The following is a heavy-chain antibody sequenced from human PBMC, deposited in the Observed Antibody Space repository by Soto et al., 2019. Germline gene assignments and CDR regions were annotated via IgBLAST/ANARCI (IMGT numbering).Heavy chain of an antibody. J-gene: IGHJ6*04. CDR1: GGSISSSSYY. D-gene: IGHD3-22*01. CDR3: ARLYYYDCSGYYYDRYYYGMDV. CDR2: IYSTGST. Sequence: QLQLQESGPGLVKPSETLSLTCTVSGGSISSSSYYWGWIRQPPGKGPEWIGTIYSTGSTYYNPSRQSRVTISVDTTKDQFPLSVCSVTAADTAVYYCARLYYYDCSGYYYDRYYYGMDVWGEGTTVTVSA. V-gene: IGHV4-39*01.